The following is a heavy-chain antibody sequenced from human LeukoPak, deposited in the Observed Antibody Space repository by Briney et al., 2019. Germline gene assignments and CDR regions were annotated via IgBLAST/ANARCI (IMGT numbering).Heavy chain of an antibody. D-gene: IGHD6-19*01. CDR1: SASISSFY. J-gene: IGHJ3*02. CDR2: IYYTGTT. V-gene: IGHV4-59*07. CDR3: ARGVPNYSHSSGPWPAAFNI. Sequence: SDTLSLTGTVSSASISSFYWSSIRQPPGKGREWIGFIYYTGTTNSNPSLKSRATISVDTSKNQFFLKLSSVTAADTAVYYCARGVPNYSHSSGPWPAAFNIGGQGTMLTVSS.